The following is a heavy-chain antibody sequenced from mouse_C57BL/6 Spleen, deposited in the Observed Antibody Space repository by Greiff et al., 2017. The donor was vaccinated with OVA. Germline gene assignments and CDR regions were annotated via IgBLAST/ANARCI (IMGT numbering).Heavy chain of an antibody. D-gene: IGHD4-1*01. Sequence: VQLQQSGAELVRPGASVTLSCKASGFTFTDYEMHWVKQTPVHGLEWIGAIDPETGGTAYNQKFKGKVILTADKSSSTAYMELRSLTSEDSAVYYCANWERAYWGQGTLVTVSA. CDR3: ANWERAY. J-gene: IGHJ3*01. V-gene: IGHV1-15*01. CDR2: IDPETGGT. CDR1: GFTFTDYE.